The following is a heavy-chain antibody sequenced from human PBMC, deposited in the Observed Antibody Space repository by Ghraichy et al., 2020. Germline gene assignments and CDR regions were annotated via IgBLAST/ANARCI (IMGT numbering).Heavy chain of an antibody. CDR2: IYHSGRT. CDR3: ARGPHGGYFDY. CDR1: GGSITISSSNW. Sequence: GSLRLSCAVSGGSITISSSNWWSWVRQPPGKGLEWIGEIYHSGRTNYNPSLKSRVTISVDKSKNQFSLKLSSVTAADTAVYYCARGPHGGYFDYWGQGTLVTVSS. J-gene: IGHJ4*02. V-gene: IGHV4-4*02. D-gene: IGHD2-15*01.